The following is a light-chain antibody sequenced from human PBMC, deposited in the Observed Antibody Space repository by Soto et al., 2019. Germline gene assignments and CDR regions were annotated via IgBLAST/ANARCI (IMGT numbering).Light chain of an antibody. Sequence: QSALTQPASVSGSPGQSITISCTGTSSDIGGYNYVSWYQQHPGEAPKLVIYEVSNRPSEVSNRFSGSKSGNTASLTISGLQADDEADYYCCSKTSSITYVFGSGTKLTVL. J-gene: IGLJ1*01. V-gene: IGLV2-14*01. CDR2: EVS. CDR3: CSKTSSITYV. CDR1: SSDIGGYNY.